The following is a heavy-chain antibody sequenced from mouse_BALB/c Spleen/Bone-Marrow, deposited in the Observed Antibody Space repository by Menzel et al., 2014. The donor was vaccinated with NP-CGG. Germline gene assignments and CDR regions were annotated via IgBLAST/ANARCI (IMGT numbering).Heavy chain of an antibody. J-gene: IGHJ2*01. CDR2: IDPSDSYT. D-gene: IGHD2-3*01. CDR3: AREGDDGYSDY. V-gene: IGHV1-69*02. CDR1: GYTFTSYW. Sequence: QVQLQQSGAELVKPGASVKLSCKASGYTFTSYWIHWVKQRPGQGLEWIGEIDPSDSYTNYNQKFKSKATLTVDKSSSTAYMQLSSLTSEDSAVYYCAREGDDGYSDYWGKGTTLTVSS.